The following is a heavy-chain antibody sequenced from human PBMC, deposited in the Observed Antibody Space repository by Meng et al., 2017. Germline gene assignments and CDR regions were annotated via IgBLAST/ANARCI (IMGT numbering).Heavy chain of an antibody. V-gene: IGHV7-4-1*02. Sequence: QVQLVQLWSELKKPLASSKVSCKASGYTCPSYAMNWVRQAPVQGLEWMGWINTNTGNPTYAQGFTGRFVFSLDTSFSTAYLQISSLKAEDTAVYYCAREGRVDFDYWGQGTLVTVSS. CDR1: GYTCPSYA. CDR2: INTNTGNP. D-gene: IGHD1-26*01. CDR3: AREGRVDFDY. J-gene: IGHJ4*02.